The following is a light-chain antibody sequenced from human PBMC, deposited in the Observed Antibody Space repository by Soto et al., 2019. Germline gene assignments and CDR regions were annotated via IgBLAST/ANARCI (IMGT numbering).Light chain of an antibody. CDR2: GAS. CDR1: QSVSHK. V-gene: IGKV3-15*01. CDR3: QQYYKWPRT. Sequence: EIEMTQSPATLSVSPGERATLSCRASQSVSHKLAWYQQTRGQAPKLLIYGASTRSTGVPARFSGSGSGTEFTLTISNLQSEDFAVYHCQQYYKWPRTFGQGTKVEI. J-gene: IGKJ1*01.